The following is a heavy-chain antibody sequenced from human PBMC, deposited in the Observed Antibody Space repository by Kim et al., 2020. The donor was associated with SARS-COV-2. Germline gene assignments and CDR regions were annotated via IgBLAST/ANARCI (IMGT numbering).Heavy chain of an antibody. D-gene: IGHD2-2*02. CDR1: GGSFSGYY. J-gene: IGHJ5*02. CDR3: ARSGYCSSTSCYIHWFDP. V-gene: IGHV4-34*01. CDR2: INHSGST. Sequence: SETLSLTCAVYGGSFSGYYWSWIRQPPGKGLEWIGEINHSGSTNYNPSLKSRVTISVDTSKNQFSLKLSSVTAADTAVYYCARSGYCSSTSCYIHWFDPWGQGTLVTVSS.